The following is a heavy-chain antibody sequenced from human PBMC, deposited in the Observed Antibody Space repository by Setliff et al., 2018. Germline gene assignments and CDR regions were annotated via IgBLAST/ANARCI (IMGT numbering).Heavy chain of an antibody. V-gene: IGHV1-2*02. J-gene: IGHJ4*02. Sequence: ASVKVSCKASGNTFTGYYIHWLRQAPGQGLEWMGCINPNSGDTTFAKKFQGRVTITRDTSNSPDYMDISRLTSDDTAVYLCAREVLSTVVAWDYWGQGTLVTVSS. CDR2: INPNSGDT. D-gene: IGHD4-17*01. CDR3: AREVLSTVVAWDY. CDR1: GNTFTGYY.